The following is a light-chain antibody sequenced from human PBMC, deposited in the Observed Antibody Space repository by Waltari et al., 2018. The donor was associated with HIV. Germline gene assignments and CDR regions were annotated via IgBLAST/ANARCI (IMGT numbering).Light chain of an antibody. V-gene: IGLV1-44*01. Sequence: QSVLTQPPSASGTPGQRVAISCSGSSSNIGSNTITWYQQISGTAPKLLINSNNQRPSGVPDRFSGSKSGTSGALAISGLQSEDEADYYCAAWDDNRNAVVFGGGTKLTVL. CDR3: AAWDDNRNAVV. CDR1: SSNIGSNT. CDR2: SNN. J-gene: IGLJ2*01.